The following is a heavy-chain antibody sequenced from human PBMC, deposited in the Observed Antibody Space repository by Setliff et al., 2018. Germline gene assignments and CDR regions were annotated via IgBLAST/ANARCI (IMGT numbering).Heavy chain of an antibody. CDR1: GYTFTAHY. D-gene: IGHD5-18*01. CDR3: ASHFLTVMKYYYYMDV. CDR2: IKPNSGGT. J-gene: IGHJ6*03. V-gene: IGHV1-2*02. Sequence: ASVKVSCKASGYTFTAHYIHWVRQAPGQGLEWVGWIKPNSGGTNYAQNFQGRVTMTRDTTSNTAYMELSSLTSDDTAVYYCASHFLTVMKYYYYMDVWGKGTTVTVSS.